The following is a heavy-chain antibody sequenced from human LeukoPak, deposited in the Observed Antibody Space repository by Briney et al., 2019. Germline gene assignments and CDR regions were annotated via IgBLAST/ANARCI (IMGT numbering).Heavy chain of an antibody. J-gene: IGHJ4*02. CDR2: INPNSGGT. V-gene: IGHV1-2*02. Sequence: ASVKVSCKASGYTFTSYGISWVRQAPGQGLEWMGWINPNSGGTNYAQKFQGRVTMTRDTSISTAYMELSRLRSDDTAVYYCARDWGHTGFDYWGQGTLVTVSS. CDR3: ARDWGHTGFDY. CDR1: GYTFTSYG. D-gene: IGHD7-27*01.